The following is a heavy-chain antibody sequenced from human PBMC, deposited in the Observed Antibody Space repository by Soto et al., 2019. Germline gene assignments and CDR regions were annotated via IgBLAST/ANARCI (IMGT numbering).Heavy chain of an antibody. CDR2: IIPIFDTA. CDR1: GGTFSSYA. J-gene: IGHJ4*02. V-gene: IGHV1-69*13. CDR3: AGIAAAGTIGVDY. D-gene: IGHD6-13*01. Sequence: SVKVSCKASGGTFSSYAISWVRQAPGQGLEWMGGIIPIFDTANYAQKFQGRVTITADESTSTAYMELSSLGSEDTAVYYCAGIAAAGTIGVDYWGQGTLVTVPQ.